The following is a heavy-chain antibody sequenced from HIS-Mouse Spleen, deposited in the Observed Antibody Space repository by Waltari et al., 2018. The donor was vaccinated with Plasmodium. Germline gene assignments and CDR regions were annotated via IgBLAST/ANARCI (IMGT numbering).Heavy chain of an antibody. D-gene: IGHD7-27*01. CDR1: GFTFSGYT. CDR2: ISSSSSYI. J-gene: IGHJ3*02. V-gene: IGHV3-21*01. Sequence: EVQLVESGGGLVKPGGSLSLSCAASGFTFSGYTMTWVRQAPGKGLEWVSSISSSSSYIYYADSVKGRFTISRDNAKNSLYLQMNSLRAEDTAVYYCARDPPLSITGDLDAFDIWGQGTMVTVSS. CDR3: ARDPPLSITGDLDAFDI.